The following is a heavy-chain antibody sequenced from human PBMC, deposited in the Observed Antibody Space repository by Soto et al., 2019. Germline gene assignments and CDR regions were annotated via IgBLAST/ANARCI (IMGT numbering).Heavy chain of an antibody. V-gene: IGHV1-46*01. D-gene: IGHD2-15*01. CDR1: GYTFTSYY. CDR2: ITPSGGST. J-gene: IGHJ6*02. CDR3: ARNLYCSGGSCYSGNYYYYYGMDV. Sequence: ASVQVSCKASGYTFTSYYMHCVRQAPGQGLERMGIITPSGGSTGYAQKYQGRRTMTRETPTRTVYMELSSLRSEDRAVYYCARNLYCSGGSCYSGNYYYYYGMDVWGQGTTVTVAS.